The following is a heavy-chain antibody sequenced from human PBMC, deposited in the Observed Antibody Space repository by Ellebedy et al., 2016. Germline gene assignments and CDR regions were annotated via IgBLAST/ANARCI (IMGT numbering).Heavy chain of an antibody. Sequence: GGSLRLXXAASGFTFSSYAMSWVRQAPGKGLEWVSAISGSGGSTYYADSVKGRFTISRDNSKNTLYLQMNSLRAEDTAVYYCAKSYCSGGSCYSYYYYGMDVWGQGTTVTVSS. CDR2: ISGSGGST. CDR3: AKSYCSGGSCYSYYYYGMDV. CDR1: GFTFSSYA. D-gene: IGHD2-15*01. V-gene: IGHV3-23*01. J-gene: IGHJ6*02.